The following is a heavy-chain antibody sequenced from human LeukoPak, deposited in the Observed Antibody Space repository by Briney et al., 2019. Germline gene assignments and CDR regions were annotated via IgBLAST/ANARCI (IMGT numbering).Heavy chain of an antibody. CDR3: AKGYCSSTSCHSRFDP. Sequence: GGSLRLSCAASGFTFSSYAMSWVRQAPGKGLEWVSAISGSGGSTYYADSVKGRFTISRDNSKNTLYLQMNSLRAEDTAVYYRAKGYCSSTSCHSRFDPWGQGALVTVSS. CDR1: GFTFSSYA. V-gene: IGHV3-23*01. CDR2: ISGSGGST. J-gene: IGHJ5*02. D-gene: IGHD2-2*01.